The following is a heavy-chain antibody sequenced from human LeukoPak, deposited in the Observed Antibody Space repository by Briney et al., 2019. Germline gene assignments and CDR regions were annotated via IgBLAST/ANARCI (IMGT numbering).Heavy chain of an antibody. Sequence: SETLSLTCTVSGGSISSYYWGWIRQPPGKGLEWIGYIYYSGSTNYNPSLKSRVTISVDTSKNQFSLKLSSVTAADTAVYYCARDRGRWLHRDAFDIWGQGTMVTVSS. CDR1: GGSISSYY. CDR3: ARDRGRWLHRDAFDI. D-gene: IGHD5-24*01. V-gene: IGHV4-59*01. J-gene: IGHJ3*02. CDR2: IYYSGST.